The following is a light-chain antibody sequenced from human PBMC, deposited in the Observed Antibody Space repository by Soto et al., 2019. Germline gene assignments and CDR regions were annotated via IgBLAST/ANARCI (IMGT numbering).Light chain of an antibody. V-gene: IGKV3-15*01. Sequence: EIVMTQSPATLSVSPGDIATLSCRASQSVSSSLAWYQQKPGQAPRLIIYGASTRATGIPARFSGSGSGTDFTLTISSLQPEDFATYYCQQSYSTPPTFGQGTKVDIK. CDR2: GAS. CDR1: QSVSSS. J-gene: IGKJ1*01. CDR3: QQSYSTPPT.